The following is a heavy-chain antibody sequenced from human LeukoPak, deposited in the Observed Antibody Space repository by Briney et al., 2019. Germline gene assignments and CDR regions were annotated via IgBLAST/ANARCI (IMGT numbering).Heavy chain of an antibody. CDR2: VFYSGNT. V-gene: IGHV4-59*12. CDR3: ARDIGGAAAGRPYGY. D-gene: IGHD6-13*01. Sequence: PSETLSLTCTVSGGSISTYYWSWIRQPPGRGPEWIGYVFYSGNTRYNPSLKSRVSISIDTSKNQFSLKLSSVTAADAAVYYCARDIGGAAAGRPYGYWGQGTLVTVSS. CDR1: GGSISTYY. J-gene: IGHJ4*02.